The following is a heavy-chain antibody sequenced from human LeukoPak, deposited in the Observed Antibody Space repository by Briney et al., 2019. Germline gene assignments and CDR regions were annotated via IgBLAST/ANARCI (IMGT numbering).Heavy chain of an antibody. J-gene: IGHJ4*02. D-gene: IGHD3-10*01. V-gene: IGHV1-2*02. Sequence: ASVRVSCKASGYTFTGYYMHWVRQTPGQGLEWMGWINPNTGDTNYGRKFQGRVTMTRDTSINTAYMELRSLRSDDTAVYYCARSRRVGNGEYPDYWGQGTLVTVSS. CDR1: GYTFTGYY. CDR2: INPNTGDT. CDR3: ARSRRVGNGEYPDY.